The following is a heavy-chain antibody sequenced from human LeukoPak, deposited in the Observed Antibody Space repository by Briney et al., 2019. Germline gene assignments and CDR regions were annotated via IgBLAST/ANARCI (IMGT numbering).Heavy chain of an antibody. CDR1: GFTFDDYA. J-gene: IGHJ2*01. V-gene: IGHV3-9*01. D-gene: IGHD3-10*01. CDR2: ISWNSGHK. CDR3: AKDRRPTVSGGYFDL. Sequence: GRSLRLSCAASGFTFDDYAMHWVRQAPGKGLEWVSGISWNSGHKGYADSVKGRFTISRDNAKNSLYLRMISLRAEDTALYYCAKDRRPTVSGGYFDLWGRGTLVIVSS.